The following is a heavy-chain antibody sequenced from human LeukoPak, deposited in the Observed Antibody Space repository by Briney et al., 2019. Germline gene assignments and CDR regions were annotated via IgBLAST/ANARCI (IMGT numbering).Heavy chain of an antibody. D-gene: IGHD2-15*01. CDR3: ARSRAAPRGEDY. CDR1: GFTFSSYS. CDR2: ISSSSSTI. J-gene: IGHJ4*02. V-gene: IGHV3-48*01. Sequence: GGSLRLSCAASGFTFSSYSMNWVRQAPGKGLEWVSSISSSSSTIYYADSVKGRFTISRDNAKNSLYLQMNSLRAEDTAVYYCARSRAAPRGEDYWGQGTLVTVSS.